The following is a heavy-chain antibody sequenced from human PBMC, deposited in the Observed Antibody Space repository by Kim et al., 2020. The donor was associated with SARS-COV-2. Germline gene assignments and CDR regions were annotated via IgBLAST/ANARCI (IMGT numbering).Heavy chain of an antibody. Sequence: GGSLRLSCAASGFTFSSYSMNWVRQAPGKGLEWVSSISSSSSYIYYADSVKGRFTISRDNAKNSLYLQMNSLRAEDTAVYYCARIWGFLEWLSTYYYYGMDVWGQGTTVTVSS. J-gene: IGHJ6*02. CDR2: ISSSSSYI. CDR3: ARIWGFLEWLSTYYYYGMDV. D-gene: IGHD3-3*01. CDR1: GFTFSSYS. V-gene: IGHV3-21*01.